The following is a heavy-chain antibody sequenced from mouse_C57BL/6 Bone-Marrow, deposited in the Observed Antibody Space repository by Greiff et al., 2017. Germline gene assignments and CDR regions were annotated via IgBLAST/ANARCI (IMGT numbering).Heavy chain of an antibody. CDR3: TRSLIYYGTNY. CDR2: IDPEDGET. CDR1: GFNIKDSY. J-gene: IGHJ2*01. Sequence: VQLKQSGAELVKPGASVKLSCTASGFNIKDSYIHWVKQRTEQGLEWIGRIDPEDGETKYAPKFQDKATITADTSSNTAYLQLSSLTSEDTAVYYCTRSLIYYGTNYWGQGTTLTVSS. V-gene: IGHV14-2*01. D-gene: IGHD1-1*01.